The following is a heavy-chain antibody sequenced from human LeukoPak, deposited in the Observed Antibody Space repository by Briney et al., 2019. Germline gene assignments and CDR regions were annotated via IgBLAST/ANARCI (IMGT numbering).Heavy chain of an antibody. V-gene: IGHV1-18*01. J-gene: IGHJ5*02. Sequence: ASVKVSCKASGYTFTSYGISWVRQAPGQGLEWMGWISAYNGNTNYAQKLQGRVTITTDTSTSTAYMELRSLRSDDTAVYYCARDVPLNKWLLQNWFDPWGQGTLVTVSS. CDR1: GYTFTSYG. CDR2: ISAYNGNT. D-gene: IGHD3-22*01. CDR3: ARDVPLNKWLLQNWFDP.